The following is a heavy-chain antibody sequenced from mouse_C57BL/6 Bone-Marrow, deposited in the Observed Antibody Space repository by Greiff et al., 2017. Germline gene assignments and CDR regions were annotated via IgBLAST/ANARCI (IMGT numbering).Heavy chain of an antibody. Sequence: VQLQQPGTELVKPGASVKLSCKASGYTFTSYWMHWVKHRPGQGLEWIGNVNPNNGGSNYNEKFKNKATLTVDKSSSTTYMQLSSLTSEDSAVYFCARSGVYGSSLYWYFDVWGTGTTVTVSS. V-gene: IGHV1-53*01. CDR2: VNPNNGGS. J-gene: IGHJ1*03. CDR1: GYTFTSYW. CDR3: ARSGVYGSSLYWYFDV. D-gene: IGHD1-1*01.